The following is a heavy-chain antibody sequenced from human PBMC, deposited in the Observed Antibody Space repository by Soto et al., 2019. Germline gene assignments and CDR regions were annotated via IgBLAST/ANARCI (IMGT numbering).Heavy chain of an antibody. CDR2: IKQDGSEK. Sequence: EVQLVGSGGGLVQPGGSLRLSCVASGFTFRTYWMTWVRQAPGKGLEWVANIKQDGSEKYYVDSVRGRFAISRDNAKDSLYLQMNSLRVEDTAVYYCARDGLYCTYANCRGDAYDGWEQGTMVTVS. J-gene: IGHJ3*01. D-gene: IGHD2-8*01. CDR1: GFTFRTYW. CDR3: ARDGLYCTYANCRGDAYDG. V-gene: IGHV3-7*04.